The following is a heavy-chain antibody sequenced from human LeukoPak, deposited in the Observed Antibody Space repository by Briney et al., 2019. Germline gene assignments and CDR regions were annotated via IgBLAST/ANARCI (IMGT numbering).Heavy chain of an antibody. J-gene: IGHJ4*02. CDR2: ISNDGRKK. CDR3: AKGHSSSWYYFGY. Sequence: GGSLRLSCAASGFTFSSYAMSWVRQAPGKGLEWVAAISNDGRKKSHADSVKGRFTISRDNSKDTLYVQMNSLRAEDTAVYYCAKGHSSSWYYFGYWGQGTLVTVSS. D-gene: IGHD6-13*01. V-gene: IGHV3-30*18. CDR1: GFTFSSYA.